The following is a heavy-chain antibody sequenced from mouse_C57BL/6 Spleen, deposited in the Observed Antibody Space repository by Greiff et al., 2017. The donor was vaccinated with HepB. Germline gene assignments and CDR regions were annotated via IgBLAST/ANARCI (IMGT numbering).Heavy chain of an antibody. V-gene: IGHV14-4*01. Sequence: VQLQQSGAELVRPGASVKLSCTASGFNIKDDYMHWVKQRPEQGLEWIGWIDPENGDTEYASKFQGKATITADTSSNTAYLQLSSLTSEDTAVYYCTTSDGSSLYWYFDVWGTGTTVTVSS. CDR2: IDPENGDT. CDR3: TTSDGSSLYWYFDV. J-gene: IGHJ1*03. D-gene: IGHD1-1*01. CDR1: GFNIKDDY.